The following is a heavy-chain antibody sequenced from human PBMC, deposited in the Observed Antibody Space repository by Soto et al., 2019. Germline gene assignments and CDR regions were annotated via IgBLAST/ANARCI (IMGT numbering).Heavy chain of an antibody. CDR2: INAGNGNT. J-gene: IGHJ4*02. Sequence: QVQLVQSGAEVKKPGASVKVSCKASGYTFTSYAMHWVRQAPGQRLEWMGWINAGNGNTKYSQKFQGRVTITRDTPASTAYMELSSLRSEDTAVYYCARDLKTEQSMVRGVLGYWGQGTLVTVSS. CDR1: GYTFTSYA. CDR3: ARDLKTEQSMVRGVLGY. V-gene: IGHV1-3*01. D-gene: IGHD3-10*01.